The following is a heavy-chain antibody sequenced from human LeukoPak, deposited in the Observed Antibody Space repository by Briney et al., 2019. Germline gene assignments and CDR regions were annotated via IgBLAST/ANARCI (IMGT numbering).Heavy chain of an antibody. D-gene: IGHD2-2*01. CDR1: GGSISSSSYY. V-gene: IGHV4-39*07. J-gene: IGHJ5*02. CDR3: ARDAWGGYCSSTSCLNWFDP. Sequence: SETLSLTCTVSGGSISSSSYYWGWIRQPPGKGLEWIGSIYYSGSAYYNPSLKSRVTMSVDTSKNQFSLKLSSVTAADTAVYYCARDAWGGYCSSTSCLNWFDPWGQGTLVTVSS. CDR2: IYYSGSA.